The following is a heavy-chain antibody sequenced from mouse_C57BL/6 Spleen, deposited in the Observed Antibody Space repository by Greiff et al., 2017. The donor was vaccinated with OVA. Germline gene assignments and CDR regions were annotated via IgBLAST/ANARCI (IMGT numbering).Heavy chain of an antibody. CDR3: ARWDYGSSLYAMDY. CDR1: GYTFTSYD. D-gene: IGHD1-1*01. Sequence: VQLQESGPELVKPGASVKLSCKASGYTFTSYDINWVKQRPGQGLEWIGWIYPRDGSTKYNEKFKGKATLTVDTSSSTAYMELHSLTSEYSAVYFCARWDYGSSLYAMDYWGQGTSVTVSS. J-gene: IGHJ4*01. V-gene: IGHV1-85*01. CDR2: IYPRDGST.